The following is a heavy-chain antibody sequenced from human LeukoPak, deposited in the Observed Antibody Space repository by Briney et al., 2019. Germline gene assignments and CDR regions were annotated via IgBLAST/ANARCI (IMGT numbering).Heavy chain of an antibody. CDR3: AREYYYDSSGYYNSTNFDY. CDR2: ISSSSSTI. D-gene: IGHD3-22*01. V-gene: IGHV3-48*01. CDR1: GFTFSSYS. J-gene: IGHJ4*02. Sequence: PGGSLRLSCAASGFTFSSYSMNWVRQAPGKGLEWVSYISSSSSTIYYADSVKGRFTISRDNSKNTLYLQMNSLRAEDTAVYYCAREYYYDSSGYYNSTNFDYWGQGTLVTVSS.